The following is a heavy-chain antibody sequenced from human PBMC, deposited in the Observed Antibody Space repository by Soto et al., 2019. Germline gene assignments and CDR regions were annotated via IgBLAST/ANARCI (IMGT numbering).Heavy chain of an antibody. CDR2: IVVGSGNT. J-gene: IGHJ4*02. Sequence: SVKVSCKASGFTFTSSAVQWVRQARGQRLEWIGWIVVGSGNTNYTQKFQERVTITRDMSTSTAYMELSSLRSEDTAVYYCAASRLYYDFWSGYDYWGQGTLVTVSS. CDR1: GFTFTSSA. V-gene: IGHV1-58*01. CDR3: AASRLYYDFWSGYDY. D-gene: IGHD3-3*01.